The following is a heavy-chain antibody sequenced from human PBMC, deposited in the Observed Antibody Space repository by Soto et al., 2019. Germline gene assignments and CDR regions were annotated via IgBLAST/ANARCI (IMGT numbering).Heavy chain of an antibody. CDR1: GYTFTGYY. CDR2: INPNSGGT. V-gene: IGHV1-2*04. D-gene: IGHD1-1*01. CDR3: ARGGRTGSNYYYYGMDV. Sequence: ASVKVSCKASGYTFTGYYMHWVRQAPGQGLAWMGWINPNSGGTNYAQKFQGWVTMTRDTCISTAYMELSRLRSDDTAVYYCARGGRTGSNYYYYGMDVWGQGTTVTVSS. J-gene: IGHJ6*02.